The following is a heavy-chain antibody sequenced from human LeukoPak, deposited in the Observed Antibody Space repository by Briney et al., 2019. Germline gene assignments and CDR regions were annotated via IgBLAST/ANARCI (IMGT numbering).Heavy chain of an antibody. CDR2: ISAYNGNT. CDR3: ALSEWEADY. J-gene: IGHJ4*02. V-gene: IGHV1-18*01. Sequence: ASVKVSCKASGYTFTSYDINWVRQATGQGLEWMGWISAYNGNTNYAQKLQGRVTMTTDTSTSTAYMELRSLRSDDTAVYYCALSEWEADYWGQGTLVTVSS. CDR1: GYTFTSYD. D-gene: IGHD1-26*01.